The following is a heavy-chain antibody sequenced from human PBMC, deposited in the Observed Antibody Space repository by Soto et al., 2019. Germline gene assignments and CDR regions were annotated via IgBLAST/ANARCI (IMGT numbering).Heavy chain of an antibody. V-gene: IGHV1-69*12. CDR2: IIPIFGTA. D-gene: IGHD5-12*01. CDR1: GGTFSSYT. J-gene: IGHJ2*01. Sequence: QVQLVQSGAEVKKPGSSVTVSCKASGGTFSSYTISWVRQAPGQGLEWMGGIIPIFGTANYAQKFQGRVTITADESTRTAYMELSSLRSEYTAVYYCARGNHRWLQLWYFDLWGRGTLVTVSS. CDR3: ARGNHRWLQLWYFDL.